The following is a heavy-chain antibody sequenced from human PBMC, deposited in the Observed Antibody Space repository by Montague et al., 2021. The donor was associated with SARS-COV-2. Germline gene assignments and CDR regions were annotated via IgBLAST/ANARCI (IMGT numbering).Heavy chain of an antibody. J-gene: IGHJ4*02. V-gene: IGHV3-23*01. D-gene: IGHD1-26*01. CDR3: AKSLQVGATTPFDY. CDR2: ISSSGFAT. Sequence: SLRLSCAASGFTFDDHGMSWVRQAPGKGLEWASSISSSGFATYYADSVKSRFTFSRDNSKNTVTLQMNSLRAEDTAIYYCAKSLQVGATTPFDYWGQGILVTVSS. CDR1: GFTFDDHG.